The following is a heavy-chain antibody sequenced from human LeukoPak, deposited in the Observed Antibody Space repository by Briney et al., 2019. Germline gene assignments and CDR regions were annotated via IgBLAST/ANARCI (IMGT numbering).Heavy chain of an antibody. CDR2: INPNSGNT. V-gene: IGHV1-8*01. CDR1: GYIFTSND. Sequence: ASVKVSCKASGYIFTSNDINWVRQATGQGPEWMGRINPNSGNTGYAQKFQGRVTLTRNTSISTAYMELSSLRSEDTAVYYCATGDGSGSLYFDYWGQGTLVTVSS. J-gene: IGHJ4*02. CDR3: ATGDGSGSLYFDY. D-gene: IGHD1-26*01.